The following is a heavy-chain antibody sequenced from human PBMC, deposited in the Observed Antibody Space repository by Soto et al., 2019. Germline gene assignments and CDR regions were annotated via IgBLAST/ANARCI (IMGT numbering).Heavy chain of an antibody. V-gene: IGHV4-30-4*01. D-gene: IGHD2-15*01. Sequence: SETLSLSCTVSGGSISSYYWSWLRQPPGKGLEWIGYIYHSGSTYYNPSLKSRVTISVDTSKNQFSLKLSSVTAADTAVYYCDRVVGGHAENWGQGTLVTVSS. CDR3: DRVVGGHAEN. CDR2: IYHSGST. CDR1: GGSISSYY. J-gene: IGHJ4*02.